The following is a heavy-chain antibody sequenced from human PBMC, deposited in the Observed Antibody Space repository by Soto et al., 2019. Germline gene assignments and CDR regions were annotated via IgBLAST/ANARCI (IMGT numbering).Heavy chain of an antibody. CDR1: GGSFSGYY. D-gene: IGHD1-26*01. CDR2: INHSGST. J-gene: IGHJ4*02. Sequence: SETLSLTCAVYGGSFSGYYWSWIRQPPGKGLEWIGEINHSGSTNYNPSLKSRVTISVDTSKNQFSLKLSSVTAADTAVYYCARGLGGADYWGQGTLVTVSS. V-gene: IGHV4-34*01. CDR3: ARGLGGADY.